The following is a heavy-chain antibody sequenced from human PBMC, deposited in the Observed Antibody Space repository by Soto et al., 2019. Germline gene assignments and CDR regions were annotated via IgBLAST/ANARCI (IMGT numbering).Heavy chain of an antibody. CDR2: INQDGSEK. V-gene: IGHV3-7*01. CDR3: SRSLNS. Sequence: SXRLSCAASGFTFITYWMDWVRQTPGKGLEWVANINQDGSEKNYVDSVKGRFTIYRDNAKNSLYLQMSSLTAEDSALYYCSRSLNSWGQGTLVTVSS. CDR1: GFTFITYW. J-gene: IGHJ4*02.